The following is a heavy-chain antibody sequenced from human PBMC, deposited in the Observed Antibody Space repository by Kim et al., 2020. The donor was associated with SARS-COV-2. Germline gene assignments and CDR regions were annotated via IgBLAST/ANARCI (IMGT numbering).Heavy chain of an antibody. CDR3: AKDSSPARYYYGSGSEHDAFDI. CDR1: GFTFSSYG. J-gene: IGHJ3*02. Sequence: GGSLRLSCAASGFTFSSYGMHWVRQTPGKGLEWVAVIWYDGSNKYYADSVKGRFTISRDNSKNTLYLQMNSLRAEDTAVYYCAKDSSPARYYYGSGSEHDAFDIWGQGTMVTVSS. D-gene: IGHD3-10*01. CDR2: IWYDGSNK. V-gene: IGHV3-33*06.